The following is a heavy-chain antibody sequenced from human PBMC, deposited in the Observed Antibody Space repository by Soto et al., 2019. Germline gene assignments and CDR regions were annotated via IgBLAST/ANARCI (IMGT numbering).Heavy chain of an antibody. D-gene: IGHD3-10*01. J-gene: IGHJ5*02. CDR3: AKGVTMVRGVILVWFDP. V-gene: IGHV3-30*18. Sequence: QVQLVESGGGVVQPGRSLRLSCAASGFTFSSYGMHWVRQAPGKGLEWVAVISYDGSNKYYADSVKGRFTISRDNSKNTLYLQMNSLRAEDTAVYYCAKGVTMVRGVILVWFDPWGQGTLVTVSS. CDR2: ISYDGSNK. CDR1: GFTFSSYG.